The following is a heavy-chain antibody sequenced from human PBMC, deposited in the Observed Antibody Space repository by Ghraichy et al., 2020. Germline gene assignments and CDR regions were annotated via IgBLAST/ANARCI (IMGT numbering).Heavy chain of an antibody. CDR3: TTDPLTTQTGYSSGWYTGVYNH. V-gene: IGHV3-15*01. CDR2: IKSKTDGGTT. Sequence: GGSLRLSCAASGFTFSNAWMSWVRQAPGKGLEWVGRIKSKTDGGTTDYAAPVKGRFTISRDDSKNTLYLQMNSLKTEDTAVYYCTTDPLTTQTGYSSGWYTGVYNHWGQGTLVTVSS. J-gene: IGHJ5*02. D-gene: IGHD6-19*01. CDR1: GFTFSNAW.